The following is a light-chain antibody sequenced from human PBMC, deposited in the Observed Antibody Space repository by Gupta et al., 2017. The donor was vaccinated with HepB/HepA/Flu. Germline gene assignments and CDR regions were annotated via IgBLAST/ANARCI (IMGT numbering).Light chain of an antibody. Sequence: DIVMTQSPDSLAVSLGERATINCKSSQSVLYSSKNKNYLAWYQQKPGQPPKLLIYWASTRESGVPDRFSGSGSGTDFTFTISSLQAEDVADYYCQQDYNSPWTFGQGTKVEIK. V-gene: IGKV4-1*01. CDR3: QQDYNSPWT. J-gene: IGKJ1*01. CDR2: WAS. CDR1: QSVLYSSKNKNY.